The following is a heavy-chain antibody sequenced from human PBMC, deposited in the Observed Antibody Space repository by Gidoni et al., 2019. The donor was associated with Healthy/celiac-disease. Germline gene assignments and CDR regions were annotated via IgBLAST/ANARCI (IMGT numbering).Heavy chain of an antibody. D-gene: IGHD1-26*01. CDR2: ISSSSSYI. Sequence: EVQLVESGGGLVKPGGSLRLSCAASGFTLSSYSMNWVRQAPGKGLEWVSSISSSSSYIYYADSVKGRFTISRDNAKNSLYLQMNSLRAEDTAVYYCARDRFAPSKWELRPNWFDPWGQGTLVTVSS. J-gene: IGHJ5*02. CDR3: ARDRFAPSKWELRPNWFDP. V-gene: IGHV3-21*01. CDR1: GFTLSSYS.